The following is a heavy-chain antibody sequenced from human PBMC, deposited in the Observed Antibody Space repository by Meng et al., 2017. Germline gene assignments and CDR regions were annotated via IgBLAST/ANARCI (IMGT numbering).Heavy chain of an antibody. CDR1: GFTFSNAW. Sequence: GESLKISCAASGFTFSNAWMSWVRQAPGKGLEWVGRIKSKTDGGTTDYAAPVKGRFTISRDDSKNTLCLQMNSLKTEDTAVYYCTARYFDWLFYRVVSDYWGQGTLVTVSS. J-gene: IGHJ4*02. CDR2: IKSKTDGGTT. D-gene: IGHD3-9*01. V-gene: IGHV3-15*01. CDR3: TARYFDWLFYRVVSDY.